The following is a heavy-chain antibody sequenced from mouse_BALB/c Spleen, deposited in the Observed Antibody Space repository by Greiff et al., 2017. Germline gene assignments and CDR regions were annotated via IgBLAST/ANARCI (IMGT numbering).Heavy chain of an antibody. CDR1: GYSITSGYF. Sequence: EVQLVESGPGLVKPSQSLSLTCSVTGYSITSGYFWNWLRQFPGNKLEWMGYISYDGINNYYPSLKNLIAITRNTSKNQFFLKLNSVTTEDTATYDCARETGTEDYWYIDVWGAGTTVTVSS. CDR2: ISYDGIN. D-gene: IGHD4-1*01. J-gene: IGHJ1*01. V-gene: IGHV3-6*02. CDR3: ARETGTEDYWYIDV.